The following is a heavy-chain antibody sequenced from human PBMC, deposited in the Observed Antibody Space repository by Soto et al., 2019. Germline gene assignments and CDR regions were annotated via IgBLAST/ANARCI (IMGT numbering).Heavy chain of an antibody. J-gene: IGHJ3*02. Sequence: PGGSLRLSCAASGFTFRNYWMHWVRQAPGKGLVWVSRVNSDGDTTYYADSVKGRFTISRDNAKKTLYLQMNILAAEDTAVYYCARDLENCGGECSSAFDIWGQGTMVTVSS. V-gene: IGHV3-74*01. CDR3: ARDLENCGGECSSAFDI. CDR1: GFTFRNYW. D-gene: IGHD2-21*01. CDR2: VNSDGDTT.